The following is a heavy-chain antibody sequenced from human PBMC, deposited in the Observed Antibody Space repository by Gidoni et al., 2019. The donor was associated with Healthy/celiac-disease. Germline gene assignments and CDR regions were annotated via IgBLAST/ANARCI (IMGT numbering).Heavy chain of an antibody. Sequence: EVQLVESGGGLVKPGGSLSLSCAAPGFTSSSYRMNWVRQAPGKGLEWVSSISISSSYIYYADSVKGRFTISRDNAKNSLYLQMNSLRAEDTAVYYCARDAFSGSYYLSDYFDYWGQGTLVTVSS. CDR2: ISISSSYI. CDR3: ARDAFSGSYYLSDYFDY. D-gene: IGHD1-26*01. CDR1: GFTSSSYR. J-gene: IGHJ4*02. V-gene: IGHV3-21*01.